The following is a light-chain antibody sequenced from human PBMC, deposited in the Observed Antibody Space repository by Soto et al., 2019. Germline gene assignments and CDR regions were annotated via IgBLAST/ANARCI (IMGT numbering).Light chain of an antibody. CDR3: CSYAGFYTSV. V-gene: IGLV2-11*01. CDR1: SSDVGGYKF. CDR2: EVS. J-gene: IGLJ1*01. Sequence: QSALTQPRSVSGSPGQSVTISCTGTSSDVGGYKFVSWYQQHPGKAPKFMIYEVSKRPSGVPDRFSGSKSGNTAFLTISGLQAEDEADYYCCSYAGFYTSVFGTGTKFAVL.